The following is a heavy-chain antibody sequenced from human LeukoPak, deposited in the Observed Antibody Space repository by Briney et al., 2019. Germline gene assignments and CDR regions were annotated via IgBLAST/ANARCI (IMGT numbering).Heavy chain of an antibody. CDR2: INSDGSST. J-gene: IGHJ4*02. CDR1: GFTFSSYW. Sequence: GGSLRVSCAASGFTFSSYWMHWVRQAPGKGLVWVSRINSDGSSTSYADSVKGRFTISRDNAKNTLYLQMNSLRAEDTAVYYCARDGDYVPPPPYYFDYWGQGTLVTVSS. V-gene: IGHV3-74*01. CDR3: ARDGDYVPPPPYYFDY. D-gene: IGHD4-17*01.